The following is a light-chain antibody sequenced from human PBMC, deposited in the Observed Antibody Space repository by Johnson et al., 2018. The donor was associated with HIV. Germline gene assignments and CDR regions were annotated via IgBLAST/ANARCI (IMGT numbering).Light chain of an antibody. Sequence: QSVLTQPPSVSAAPGQKVTISCSGSSSNIGNNYVSWYQQLPGTAPKLLIYENNKRPSGIPDRISGSKSGTSATLGITGLQTGDEADYYCGTWDSSLSAYVFGTGTKGTVL. CDR1: SSNIGNNY. J-gene: IGLJ1*01. CDR3: GTWDSSLSAYV. CDR2: ENN. V-gene: IGLV1-51*02.